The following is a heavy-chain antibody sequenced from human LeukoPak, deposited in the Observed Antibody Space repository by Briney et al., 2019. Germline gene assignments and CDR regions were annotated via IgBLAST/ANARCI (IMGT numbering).Heavy chain of an antibody. Sequence: GGSLRLSCAASGFTFSSYGMHWVRQAPGKGLEWVSGINWNGGSTGYADSVKGRFTISRDNAKNSLYLQMNSLRAEDTALYYCARDAAVTTGWDVWGKGTTVTVSS. V-gene: IGHV3-20*04. CDR1: GFTFSSYG. CDR3: ARDAAVTTGWDV. D-gene: IGHD4-17*01. J-gene: IGHJ6*04. CDR2: INWNGGST.